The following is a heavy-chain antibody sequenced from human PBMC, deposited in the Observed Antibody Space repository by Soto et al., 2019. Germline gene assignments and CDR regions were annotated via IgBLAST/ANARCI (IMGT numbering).Heavy chain of an antibody. CDR3: ARDMGNYDYVWGSYRPGYYFDY. CDR1: GGSISSSNW. Sequence: SETLSLTCAASGGSISSSNWWSWVRQPPGEGREWIGEIYHGGSTNYNPSLKSRVTISVDKSKNQFSLKLSSVTAADTAVYYCARDMGNYDYVWGSYRPGYYFDYWGQVTLVTVS. V-gene: IGHV4-4*02. CDR2: IYHGGST. D-gene: IGHD3-16*02. J-gene: IGHJ4*02.